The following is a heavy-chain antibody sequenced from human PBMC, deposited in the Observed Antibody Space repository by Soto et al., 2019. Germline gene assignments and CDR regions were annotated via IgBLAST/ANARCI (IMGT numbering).Heavy chain of an antibody. CDR1: GFAFSNYA. J-gene: IGHJ4*02. CDR3: AKDRTVAARNFDY. D-gene: IGHD6-6*01. Sequence: GGSLRLSCAASGFAFSNYAMGWVRQAPGKGLEWVSSISTSIGATYYADSVKGRFTISRDDSKDTLYLQMNSLRAEDSAVYYCAKDRTVAARNFDYWGQGTQVTVSS. V-gene: IGHV3-23*01. CDR2: ISTSIGAT.